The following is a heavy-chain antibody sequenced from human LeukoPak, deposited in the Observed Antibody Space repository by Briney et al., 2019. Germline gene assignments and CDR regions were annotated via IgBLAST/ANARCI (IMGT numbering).Heavy chain of an antibody. V-gene: IGHV1-18*01. J-gene: IGHJ4*02. Sequence: ALVKVSCKASGYTFTSYGISWVRQAPGQGLEWMGWISTYNGDTNYAQKLQGRVTMTTDTSTSTAYMELRSLRSDDTAVYYCAREGLGELTPDYWGQGTLVTVSS. CDR3: AREGLGELTPDY. CDR1: GYTFTSYG. D-gene: IGHD3-16*01. CDR2: ISTYNGDT.